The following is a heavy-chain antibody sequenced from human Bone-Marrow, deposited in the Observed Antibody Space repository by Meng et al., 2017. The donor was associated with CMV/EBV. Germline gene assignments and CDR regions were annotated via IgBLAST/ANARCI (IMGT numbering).Heavy chain of an antibody. V-gene: IGHV3-11*04. CDR3: ARVRLDCSSTSCYYYGMDV. Sequence: GGSLRLSCAASGFTFSDYYMSWIRQAPGKGLEWVSYISSSGSTIYYADSVKGRFTISRDNAKNSLYLQMNSLRAEDTAVYYCARVRLDCSSTSCYYYGMDVWGQGTTVTVSS. J-gene: IGHJ6*02. CDR2: ISSSGSTI. D-gene: IGHD2-2*01. CDR1: GFTFSDYY.